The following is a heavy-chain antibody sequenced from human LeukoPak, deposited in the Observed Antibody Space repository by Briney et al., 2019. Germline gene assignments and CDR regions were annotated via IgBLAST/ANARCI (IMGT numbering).Heavy chain of an antibody. Sequence: SETLSLTCTVSGGSISSYYWSWIRQPPGKGLEWIGYIYYSGSTNYNPSLKSRVTISVDTSKNQFSLKLSSVTAADTAVYYCAGSSWFDYWGQGTLVTVSS. CDR2: IYYSGST. D-gene: IGHD6-13*01. V-gene: IGHV4-59*12. CDR3: AGSSWFDY. CDR1: GGSISSYY. J-gene: IGHJ4*02.